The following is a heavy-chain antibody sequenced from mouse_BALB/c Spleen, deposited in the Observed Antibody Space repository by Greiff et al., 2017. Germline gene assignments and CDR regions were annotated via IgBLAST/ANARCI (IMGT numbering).Heavy chain of an antibody. J-gene: IGHJ1*01. V-gene: IGHV3-2*02. CDR1: GYSITSDYA. Sequence: EVQLVESGPGLVKPSQSLSLTCTVTGYSITSDYAWNWIRQFPGNKLEWMGYISYSGSTSYNPSLKSRISITRDTSKNQFFLQLNSVTTEDTATYYCARTATGYFDVWGAGTTVTVSS. CDR3: ARTATGYFDV. CDR2: ISYSGST. D-gene: IGHD1-2*01.